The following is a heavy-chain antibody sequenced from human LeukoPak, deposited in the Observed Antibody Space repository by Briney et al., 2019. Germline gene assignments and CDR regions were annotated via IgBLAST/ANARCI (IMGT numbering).Heavy chain of an antibody. Sequence: SETLSLTCAVSGYSISSGYYWGWIRQPPGKGLEWIGSIYHTGSTYYNSSLQSRVTISLDSPKNQFSPKLTSVTAADTAVYYCASGGTAVVMALTYYFDTWGQGTPVTVSS. CDR1: GYSISSGYY. CDR3: ASGGTAVVMALTYYFDT. CDR2: IYHTGST. D-gene: IGHD3-22*01. V-gene: IGHV4-38-2*01. J-gene: IGHJ4*02.